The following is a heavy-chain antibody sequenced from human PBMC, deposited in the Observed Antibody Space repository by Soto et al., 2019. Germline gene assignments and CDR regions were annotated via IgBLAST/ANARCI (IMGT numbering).Heavy chain of an antibody. CDR3: ARDDSSFVDV. CDR1: GGSISSGGYY. V-gene: IGHV4-31*03. Sequence: SETLSLTCTVSGGSISSGGYYWSWIRQHPGKGLEWIGYIYYSGSTYYNPSLKSRVTISVDTSKNQFSLKLSSVTPADTAVYYCARDDSSFVDVWGKGTTVTVSS. D-gene: IGHD3-22*01. CDR2: IYYSGST. J-gene: IGHJ6*04.